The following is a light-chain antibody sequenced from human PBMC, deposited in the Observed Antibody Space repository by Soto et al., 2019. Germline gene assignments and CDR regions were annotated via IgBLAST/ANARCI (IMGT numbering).Light chain of an antibody. J-gene: IGKJ4*01. Sequence: EIVMTQSPTILSVSPGERATLSCRASQSVSSNLAWYQQKPGQAPRLLIYGVYTRAPGIPARFSGSGSGTEFTLTISSLQSEDFAVYYCQMCDSAHALTFGGGTKVEIK. CDR2: GVY. CDR3: QMCDSAHALT. CDR1: QSVSSN. V-gene: IGKV3D-15*01.